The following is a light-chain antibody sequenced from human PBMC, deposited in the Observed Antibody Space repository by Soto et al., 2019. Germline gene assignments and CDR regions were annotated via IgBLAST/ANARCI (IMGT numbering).Light chain of an antibody. Sequence: QSVLTQPASVSGSPGQSLTISCTGSSSDVGAYNYVSWYQQHPGKAPKLMIYEVDNRPSGVSNRFSGSKSGNTASLTISGLQAEDEADYYCSSYTTSSTYVFGTGTKATVL. J-gene: IGLJ1*01. V-gene: IGLV2-14*01. CDR1: SSDVGAYNY. CDR2: EVD. CDR3: SSYTTSSTYV.